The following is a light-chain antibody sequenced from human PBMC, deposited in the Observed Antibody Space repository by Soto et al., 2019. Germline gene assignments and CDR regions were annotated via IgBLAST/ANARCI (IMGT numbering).Light chain of an antibody. V-gene: IGKV1-39*01. J-gene: IGKJ2*01. CDR1: QSITNY. CDR2: AAS. CDR3: QQRDSYPYT. Sequence: DIQMTQSPCSLSVSVGDRVTITCRASQSITNYLNWYQQKPGKAPKLLVYAASSLQSGVPSRFSGNGSGTDFTLTISSLQPEDFASYYCQQRDSYPYTFGQGTKLEIK.